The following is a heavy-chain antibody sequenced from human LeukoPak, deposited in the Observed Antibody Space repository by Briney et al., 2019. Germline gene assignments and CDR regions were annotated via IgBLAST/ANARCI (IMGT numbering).Heavy chain of an antibody. CDR3: ARQQYGYGSLQTYYFDY. D-gene: IGHD5-18*01. Sequence: ASVKVSCKASGGTFSSYAISWVRQAPGQGLEWMGGIIPIFGTANYAQKFQGRVTITADESTSTAYMELSSLRSEDTAVYYCARQQYGYGSLQTYYFDYWGQGTLVTVSS. J-gene: IGHJ4*02. CDR1: GGTFSSYA. CDR2: IIPIFGTA. V-gene: IGHV1-69*01.